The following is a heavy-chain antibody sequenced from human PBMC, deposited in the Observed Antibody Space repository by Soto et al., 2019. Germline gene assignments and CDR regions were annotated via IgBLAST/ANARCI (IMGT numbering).Heavy chain of an antibody. D-gene: IGHD3-10*01. CDR3: ARVRPQRGVPTPRGDFDY. CDR1: GYTFTSYA. CDR2: INAGNGNT. V-gene: IGHV1-3*01. Sequence: ASVKVSCKASGYTFTSYAMHWVRQAPGQRLEWMGWINAGNGNTKYSQKFQGRVTITRDTSASTAYMELSSLRSEDTAVYYCARVRPQRGVPTPRGDFDYWGKEPLVPVPS. J-gene: IGHJ4*02.